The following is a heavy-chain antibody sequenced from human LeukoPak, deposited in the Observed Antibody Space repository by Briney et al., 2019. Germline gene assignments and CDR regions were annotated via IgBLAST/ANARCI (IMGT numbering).Heavy chain of an antibody. J-gene: IGHJ5*02. Sequence: SETLSLTCTVSGGSISSYYWSWIRRPAGKGLEWIGRIYTSGSTNYNPSLKSRVTMSVDTSKNQFSLKLSSVTAADTAVYYCARSRSGWRGSWFDPWGQGTLVTVSS. V-gene: IGHV4-4*07. CDR3: ARSRSGWRGSWFDP. CDR2: IYTSGST. CDR1: GGSISSYY. D-gene: IGHD6-19*01.